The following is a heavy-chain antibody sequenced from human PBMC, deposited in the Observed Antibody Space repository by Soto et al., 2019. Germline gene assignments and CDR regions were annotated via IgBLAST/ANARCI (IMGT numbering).Heavy chain of an antibody. CDR3: NRGAEYDFWSGYL. V-gene: IGHV1-69*06. D-gene: IGHD3-3*01. Sequence: QERLVQSGAEVRKPGTSVKVSCKVTGGTSTRYAINWVRQAPGQGLEWMGGIVPMFGTSKYAQKFQGRVTITADTSTNIAYMELRSLRSEDTAVYYCNRGAEYDFWSGYLWGQGTLVSVSS. CDR1: GGTSTRYA. J-gene: IGHJ4*02. CDR2: IVPMFGTS.